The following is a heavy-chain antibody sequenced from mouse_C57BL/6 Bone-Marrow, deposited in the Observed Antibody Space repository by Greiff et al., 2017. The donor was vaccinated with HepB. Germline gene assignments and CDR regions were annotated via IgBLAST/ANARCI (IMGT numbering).Heavy chain of an antibody. D-gene: IGHD2-5*01. J-gene: IGHJ3*01. CDR2: INPNYGTT. Sequence: EVQLQESGPELVKPGASVKISCKASGYSFTDYNMNWVKQSNGKSLEWIGVINPNYGTTSYNQKFKGKATLTVDQSSSTAYMQLNSLTSEDSAVYYCAPSGGDSNYAQAWFAYWGQGTLVTVSA. CDR3: APSGGDSNYAQAWFAY. V-gene: IGHV1-39*01. CDR1: GYSFTDYN.